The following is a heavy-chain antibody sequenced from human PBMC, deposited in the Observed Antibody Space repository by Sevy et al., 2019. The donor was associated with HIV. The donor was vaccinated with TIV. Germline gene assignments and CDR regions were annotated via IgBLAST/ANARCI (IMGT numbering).Heavy chain of an antibody. D-gene: IGHD3-3*01. CDR1: GFTFSSYG. J-gene: IGHJ6*02. Sequence: GGSLRLSCAASGFTFSSYGMHWVRQAPGKGLEWVAVIWYDGSNKYYADSVKGRFTISRDNSKNTLYLQMNSLRAEDTAVYYCARGSSFTIYPGGMDVWGQGTTVTVSS. V-gene: IGHV3-33*01. CDR3: ARGSSFTIYPGGMDV. CDR2: IWYDGSNK.